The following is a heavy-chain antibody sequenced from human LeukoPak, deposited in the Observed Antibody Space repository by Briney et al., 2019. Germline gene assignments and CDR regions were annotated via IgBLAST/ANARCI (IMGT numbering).Heavy chain of an antibody. CDR1: GGSFSGYY. J-gene: IGHJ1*01. CDR2: INHSGST. CDR3: ARKGSGSYYNPSRYYYDSSGYYTPSYFQH. V-gene: IGHV4-34*01. Sequence: SETLSPTCAVYGGSFSGYYWSWIRQPPGKGLEWIGEINHSGSTNYNPSLKSRVTISVDTSKNQFSLKLSSVTAADTAVYYCARKGSGSYYNPSRYYYDSSGYYTPSYFQHWGQGTLVTVSS. D-gene: IGHD3-22*01.